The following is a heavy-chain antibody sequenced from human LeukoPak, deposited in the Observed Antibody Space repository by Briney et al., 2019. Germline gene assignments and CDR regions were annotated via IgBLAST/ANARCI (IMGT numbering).Heavy chain of an antibody. V-gene: IGHV3-48*03. CDR1: GSTFSSYE. Sequence: GGSLRLSCAASGSTFSSYEMNWVRQAPGKGLEWVSFIDSTGNYLMYADSVEGRFTISRDNAKNSLNLQMNSLRVEDTAVYYCARDRDWNSGFDYWGQGTLVTVSS. J-gene: IGHJ4*02. D-gene: IGHD1-7*01. CDR2: IDSTGNYL. CDR3: ARDRDWNSGFDY.